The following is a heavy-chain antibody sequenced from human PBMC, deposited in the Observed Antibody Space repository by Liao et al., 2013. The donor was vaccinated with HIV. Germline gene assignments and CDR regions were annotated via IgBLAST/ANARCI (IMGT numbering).Heavy chain of an antibody. CDR3: ARDVVNWFDP. D-gene: IGHD2-15*01. CDR2: IYSSGST. V-gene: IGHV4-61*02. J-gene: IGHJ5*02. Sequence: QVQLQESGPGLVKPSQTLSLTCTVSGGSLSSGGYYWSWIRQPAGKGLEWIGRIYSSGSTNYNPSLKSRVTISLDTSKHQFSLRLSSVTATDTAVYYCARDVVNWFDPWGQGTRGHRLL. CDR1: GGSLSSGGYY.